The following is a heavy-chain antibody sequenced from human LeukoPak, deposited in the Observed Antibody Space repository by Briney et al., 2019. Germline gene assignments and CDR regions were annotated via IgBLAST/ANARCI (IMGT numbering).Heavy chain of an antibody. Sequence: ASVKVSCKASGYTFTGYYMHWVRQAPGQGLEWMGRINPNSGGTNYAQKFQGRVTMTRDTSISTAYMELSRLRSDDTAVYYCAREMEGGYCSGGSCYSVVDYWGQGTLVTVSS. CDR2: INPNSGGT. CDR3: AREMEGGYCSGGSCYSVVDY. D-gene: IGHD2-15*01. CDR1: GYTFTGYY. J-gene: IGHJ4*02. V-gene: IGHV1-2*06.